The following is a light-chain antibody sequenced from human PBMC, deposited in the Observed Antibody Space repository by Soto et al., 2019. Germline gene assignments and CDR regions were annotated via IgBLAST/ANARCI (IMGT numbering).Light chain of an antibody. CDR3: CSSGGSPTYV. CDR1: SSNVGSYKL. J-gene: IGLJ1*01. CDR2: EVN. V-gene: IGLV2-23*02. Sequence: QSALTQPASVSGSPGQSITISCTGTSSNVGSYKLVSWYQQHPGKAPKLMIFEVNKRPSGVSNRFSGSKSGNTASLTISGLKVEDEADYYCCSSGGSPTYVFGTGDQGHRP.